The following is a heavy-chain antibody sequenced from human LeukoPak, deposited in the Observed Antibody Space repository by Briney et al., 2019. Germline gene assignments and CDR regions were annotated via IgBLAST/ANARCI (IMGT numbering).Heavy chain of an antibody. V-gene: IGHV4-30-4*07. CDR2: IRYSGST. D-gene: IGHD5-12*01. CDR1: GDSLSSGGYS. CDR3: ARANRYDLYFDY. Sequence: TASETLSLTCEVSGDSLSSGGYSWSWIRQPPGKGLEWIGYIRYSGSTYYNPSLKSRLTISVDTSKNQISLKLSSVTAADTAVYYCARANRYDLYFDYWGQGTLVTVSS. J-gene: IGHJ4*02.